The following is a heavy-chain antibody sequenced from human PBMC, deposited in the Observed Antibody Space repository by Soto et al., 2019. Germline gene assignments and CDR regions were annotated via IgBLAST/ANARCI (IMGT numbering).Heavy chain of an antibody. V-gene: IGHV3-7*01. Sequence: GGSLRLSCAASGFTFSSYWMSWVRQAPGKGLEWVANIKQDGSEKYYVDSVKGRFTISRDNAKNSLYLQMNSLRAEDTAVYYCARAPGIVPLRDGMDVWGQGTTVTVSS. CDR3: ARAPGIVPLRDGMDV. J-gene: IGHJ6*02. CDR2: IKQDGSEK. D-gene: IGHD2-8*01. CDR1: GFTFSSYW.